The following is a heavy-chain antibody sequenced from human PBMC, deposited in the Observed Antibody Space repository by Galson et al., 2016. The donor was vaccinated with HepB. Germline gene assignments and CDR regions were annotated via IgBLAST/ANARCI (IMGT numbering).Heavy chain of an antibody. CDR1: GFTFSSYG. J-gene: IGHJ5*02. V-gene: IGHV3-33*01. Sequence: SLRLSCAASGFTFSSYGMHWVRQAPGKGLEWVAVIWYDGSNKYYADSVKGRFTISRDNSKNTLYLQMNSLRAEDTAVYYCARDKVTMVRGDPKPNWVDPWGQGTLVTVSS. CDR3: ARDKVTMVRGDPKPNWVDP. D-gene: IGHD3-10*01. CDR2: IWYDGSNK.